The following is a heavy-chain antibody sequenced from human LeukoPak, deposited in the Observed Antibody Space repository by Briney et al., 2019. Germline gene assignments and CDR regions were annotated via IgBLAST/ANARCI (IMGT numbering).Heavy chain of an antibody. CDR2: ISGSGGST. Sequence: GGSLRLSCEASGFTFSRYAMSWVRQAPGKGLEWVSAISGSGGSTYYADSVKGRFTISRDNPKKTRYLQMSTLRAEDTGVYYCVKDFGGYDSDYFDNWGQETLVTVSP. V-gene: IGHV3-23*01. J-gene: IGHJ4*02. D-gene: IGHD5-12*01. CDR1: GFTFSRYA. CDR3: VKDFGGYDSDYFDN.